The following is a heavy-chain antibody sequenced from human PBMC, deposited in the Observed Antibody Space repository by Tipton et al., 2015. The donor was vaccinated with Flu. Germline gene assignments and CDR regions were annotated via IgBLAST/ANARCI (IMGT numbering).Heavy chain of an antibody. J-gene: IGHJ4*02. CDR1: GFIFSNYW. D-gene: IGHD2-21*01. Sequence: SLRLSCAASGFIFSNYWMHWVRQAPGKGLEWVANIKQDGSEKYYVDSVKGRFTISRDNAQQSLSLQMNSLRAEDTALYYCAKELFRASSGTRGGGYWGQGTLVTVSS. CDR2: IKQDGSEK. CDR3: AKELFRASSGTRGGGY. V-gene: IGHV3-7*03.